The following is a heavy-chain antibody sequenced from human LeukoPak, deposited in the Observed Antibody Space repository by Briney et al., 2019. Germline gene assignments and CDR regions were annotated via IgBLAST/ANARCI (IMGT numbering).Heavy chain of an antibody. D-gene: IGHD4-11*01. J-gene: IGHJ6*03. V-gene: IGHV3-49*04. CDR2: IRSKAYGGTT. CDR1: GFTFGDYA. CDR3: TSPYSNYYYYYMDV. Sequence: GGSLRLSCTASGFTFGDYAMSWVRQTPGKGLEWVGFIRSKAYGGTTEYAASVKGRFTISRDDSKSIAYLQMNSLKTEDTAVYYCTSPYSNYYYYYMDVWGKGTTVTVSS.